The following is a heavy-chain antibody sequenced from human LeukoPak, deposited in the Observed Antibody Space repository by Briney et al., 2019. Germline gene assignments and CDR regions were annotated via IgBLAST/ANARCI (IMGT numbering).Heavy chain of an antibody. D-gene: IGHD6-13*01. J-gene: IGHJ6*02. CDR3: ARVSAAGMDFHYGMDV. Sequence: PSETLSLTCTVSGGPIRTYYWSWIRQPPGKGLEWIGNIHYSETTNFNPSLKSRVAISVDTSKNQFSLRMTSVTAADTAVYYCARVSAAGMDFHYGMDVWGQGTLVTVSS. V-gene: IGHV4-59*01. CDR2: IHYSETT. CDR1: GGPIRTYY.